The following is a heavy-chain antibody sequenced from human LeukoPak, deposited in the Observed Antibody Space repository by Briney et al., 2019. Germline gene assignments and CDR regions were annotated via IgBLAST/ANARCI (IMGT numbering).Heavy chain of an antibody. CDR1: GITFSSYA. D-gene: IGHD6-13*01. CDR2: ISGSGGTI. V-gene: IGHV3-23*01. CDR3: AKDLSSSWYYFDY. Sequence: GGSLRLSCAASGITFSSYAMSWVRQAPGKGLEWVSAISGSGGTIYHADSVKGRFTISRDNSKNTLYLQMNSLRAEDTAIYYCAKDLSSSWYYFDYWGQGTLVTVSS. J-gene: IGHJ4*02.